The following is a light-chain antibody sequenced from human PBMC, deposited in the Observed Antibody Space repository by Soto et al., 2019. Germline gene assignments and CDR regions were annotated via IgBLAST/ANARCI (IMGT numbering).Light chain of an antibody. V-gene: IGKV1-27*01. Sequence: DIPMTQSPTSLSASVGDRVTITCRASQGIRNYVAWYEQITGKAPKLLIYAASTLQSGVPSRFSGSGSGTDFPLAINGLQPEDVATYSCQKYSSVPVFGPGTKVEIK. CDR1: QGIRNY. CDR3: QKYSSVPV. J-gene: IGKJ3*01. CDR2: AAS.